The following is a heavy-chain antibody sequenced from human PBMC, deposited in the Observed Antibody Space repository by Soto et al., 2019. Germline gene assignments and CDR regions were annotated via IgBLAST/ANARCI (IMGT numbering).Heavy chain of an antibody. Sequence: LRLSCAASGFTFSTYWMHWVRQAPGKGLVWVSRIKSDGSSTSYADSVKGRFTISRDNAKNTLYLQMNSLGVEDTAVYYCARSDWFDPWGQGTLVTVSS. V-gene: IGHV3-74*01. J-gene: IGHJ5*02. CDR3: ARSDWFDP. CDR2: IKSDGSST. CDR1: GFTFSTYW.